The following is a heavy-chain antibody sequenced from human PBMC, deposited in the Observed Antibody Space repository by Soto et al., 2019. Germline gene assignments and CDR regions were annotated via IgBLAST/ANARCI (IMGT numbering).Heavy chain of an antibody. CDR1: GFTFSRYA. CDR3: AKANGYVLALDY. CDR2: ISGSGGST. J-gene: IGHJ4*02. Sequence: EVQLLESGGGLVQPGGSLRLSWEASGFTFSRYAMSWVRKAPGKGLEWVSAISGSGGSTYYADSVKGRFTISRDNSKNTLYLQMNSMRAEDTAVYYCAKANGYVLALDYWGQGTLVTVSS. V-gene: IGHV3-23*01. D-gene: IGHD3-22*01.